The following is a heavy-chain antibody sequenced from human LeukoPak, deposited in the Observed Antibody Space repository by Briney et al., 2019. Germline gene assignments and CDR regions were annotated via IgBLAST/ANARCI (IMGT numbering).Heavy chain of an antibody. Sequence: GASVKVSCKASGYTFTSYGISWVRQAPGQGLEWMGWISAYNGNTNYAQKLQGRVTMTTDTSTSTAYMELRRLRSDDTAVYYCARARESSGSYFEPSGYYYYYMDVWGKGTTVTVSS. CDR3: ARARESSGSYFEPSGYYYYYMDV. CDR2: ISAYNGNT. J-gene: IGHJ6*03. D-gene: IGHD1-26*01. CDR1: GYTFTSYG. V-gene: IGHV1-18*01.